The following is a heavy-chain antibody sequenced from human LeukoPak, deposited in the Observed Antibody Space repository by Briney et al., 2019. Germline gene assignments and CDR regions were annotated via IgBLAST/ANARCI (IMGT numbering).Heavy chain of an antibody. V-gene: IGHV1-18*01. CDR3: ARNHIIGGSYYELDD. CDR1: GYTFTSYG. Sequence: ASVKVSCKASGYTFTSYGISWVRQAPGQGLEWMGWISAYNGNTNYAQKLQGRVTMTTDTSTSTAYMELRSLRSDDTAVYYCARNHIIGGSYYELDDWGQGTLVTVSS. CDR2: ISAYNGNT. J-gene: IGHJ4*02. D-gene: IGHD1-26*01.